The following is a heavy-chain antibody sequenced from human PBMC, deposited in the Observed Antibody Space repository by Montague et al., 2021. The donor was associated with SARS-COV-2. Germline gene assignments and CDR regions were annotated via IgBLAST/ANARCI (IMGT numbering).Heavy chain of an antibody. J-gene: IGHJ4*02. V-gene: IGHV4-39*01. CDR3: ARSTSGRFIY. D-gene: IGHD6-19*01. Sequence: SETLSLTYSVSCGSISSTSFYWGWIRQPPGKGLEWVGSMYSSGTTYYNPSLKSRVTISVDTSRNQFSVRLSSVTAADTAVYYCARSTSGRFIYWGQGTLVTVSS. CDR1: CGSISSTSFY. CDR2: MYSSGTT.